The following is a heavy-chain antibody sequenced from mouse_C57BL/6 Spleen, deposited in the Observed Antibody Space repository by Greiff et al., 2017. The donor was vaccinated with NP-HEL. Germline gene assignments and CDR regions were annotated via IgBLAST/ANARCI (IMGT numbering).Heavy chain of an antibody. CDR2: INPSTGGT. V-gene: IGHV1-42*01. Sequence: DVQLQESGPELVKPGASVKISCKASGYSFTGYYMNWVKQSPEKSLEWIGEINPSTGGTTYNQKFKAKATLTVDKSSSTAYMQLKSLTSEDSAVYYCARGGYDYVWYFDVWGTGTTVTVSS. D-gene: IGHD2-4*01. CDR3: ARGGYDYVWYFDV. J-gene: IGHJ1*03. CDR1: GYSFTGYY.